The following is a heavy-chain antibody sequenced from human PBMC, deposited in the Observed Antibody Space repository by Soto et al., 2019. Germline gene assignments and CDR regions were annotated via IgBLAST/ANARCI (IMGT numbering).Heavy chain of an antibody. CDR2: IYSGGST. D-gene: IGHD5-12*01. CDR1: GFTVSSNY. V-gene: IGHV3-66*01. CDR3: ARDKWLPRGWFDP. Sequence: EVQLVESGGGLVQPGGSLRLSCAASGFTVSSNYMSWVRQAPGKGLEWVSVIYSGGSTYYADSVKGRFTISRDNSKNTLYLQMNSLRAEDTAVYYCARDKWLPRGWFDPWGQGTLVTVSS. J-gene: IGHJ5*02.